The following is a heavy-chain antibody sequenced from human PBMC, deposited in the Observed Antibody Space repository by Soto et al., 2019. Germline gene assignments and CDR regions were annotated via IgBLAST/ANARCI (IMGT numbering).Heavy chain of an antibody. Sequence: QVQLVESGGGVVQPGRSLRLSCAASGFTFSSYGMQWVRQAPGKGLEWVAVIWYEGSNKYYADSVKGRFTISRDNSKNXLYLQMNGLRAEDTAVYYCAREWPGIAAADDAFDSWGQGTMVTVSS. J-gene: IGHJ3*02. CDR2: IWYEGSNK. D-gene: IGHD6-13*01. CDR3: AREWPGIAAADDAFDS. V-gene: IGHV3-33*01. CDR1: GFTFSSYG.